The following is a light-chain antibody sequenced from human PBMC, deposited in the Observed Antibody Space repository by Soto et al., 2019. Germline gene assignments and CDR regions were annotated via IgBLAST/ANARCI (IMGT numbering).Light chain of an antibody. V-gene: IGKV3-15*01. Sequence: EIVMTQSPATLSVSPGERATLSCRASQSVTSNLPWYQQKPGQAPSLLIYGASTRATGIPARFSGSGSGTEFTLTVSSLESEDFAVYYCQQYNNWPRTFGQGNKVEIK. CDR3: QQYNNWPRT. J-gene: IGKJ1*01. CDR1: QSVTSN. CDR2: GAS.